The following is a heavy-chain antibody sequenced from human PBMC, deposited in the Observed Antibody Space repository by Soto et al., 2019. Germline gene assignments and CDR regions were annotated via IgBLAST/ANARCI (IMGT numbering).Heavy chain of an antibody. Sequence: LSLTCTVSGGSISSHYWSWVRQAPGKGLEWIGHIYYRGSTTYNPSLRSRSTISVDTSNNQFSLKLNSVTTADTAVYYCARDGREASGMDVWGQGTKVTVSS. CDR1: GGSISSHY. J-gene: IGHJ6*02. CDR3: ARDGREASGMDV. CDR2: IYYRGST. V-gene: IGHV4-59*11. D-gene: IGHD1-26*01.